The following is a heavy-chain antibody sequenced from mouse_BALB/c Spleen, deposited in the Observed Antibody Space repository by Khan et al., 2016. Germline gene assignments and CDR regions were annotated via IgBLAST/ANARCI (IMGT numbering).Heavy chain of an antibody. J-gene: IGHJ4*01. CDR2: IRSKSNNYAT. CDR3: TKLDSYYAIDY. CDR1: GFTFSNYW. V-gene: IGHV6-6*02. Sequence: EVKLEESGGGLVQPGGSMKLSCVASGFTFSNYWMNWVRQSPEKGLEWVAEIRSKSNNYATHYAESVKGRFTISRDDSKSSVYMQMNNLRAEDSGIYYCTKLDSYYAIDYWGQGTSVTLSS. D-gene: IGHD2-13*01.